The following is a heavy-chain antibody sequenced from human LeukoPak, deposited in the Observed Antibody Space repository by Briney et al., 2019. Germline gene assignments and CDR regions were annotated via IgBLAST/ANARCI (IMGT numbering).Heavy chain of an antibody. J-gene: IGHJ6*03. D-gene: IGHD1-1*01. V-gene: IGHV3-53*01. CDR3: ARDGYGYNYMDV. CDR2: IYSGGTT. CDR1: GFTVSSNF. Sequence: PGGSLGLSCAASGFTVSSNFMSWVRQVPGKGLEWVSVIYSGGTTEYADSVKGRFTITTDNPKHTLYLPMDSLRLEDTAMYYCARDGYGYNYMDVWGKGTTVTVSS.